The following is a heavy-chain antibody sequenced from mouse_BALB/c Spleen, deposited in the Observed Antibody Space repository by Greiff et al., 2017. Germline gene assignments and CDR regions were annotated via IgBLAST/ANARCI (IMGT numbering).Heavy chain of an antibody. CDR1: GFTFSSYA. CDR2: ISSGGST. CDR3: ARATMITTRSYYFDY. J-gene: IGHJ2*01. D-gene: IGHD2-4*01. V-gene: IGHV5-6-5*01. Sequence: EVQGVESGGGLVKPGGSLKLSCAASGFTFSSYAMSWVRQTPEKRLEWVASISSGGSTYYPDSVKGRFTISRDNARNILYLQMSSLRSEDTAMYYCARATMITTRSYYFDYWGQGTTLTVSS.